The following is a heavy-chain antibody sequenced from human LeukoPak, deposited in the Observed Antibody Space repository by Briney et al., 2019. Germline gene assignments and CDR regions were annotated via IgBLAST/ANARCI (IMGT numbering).Heavy chain of an antibody. CDR1: GDSISSGTYY. CDR3: ARVGMSGCHTDAFDI. V-gene: IGHV4-61*02. Sequence: SQTLSLTCTVSGDSISSGTYYWIWIRQPAGKGLEWIGRIYTSGSTNYNPPLKSRVTISVDTSKNQFSLKLSSVTAADTAVYYCARVGMSGCHTDAFDIWGQGTMVTVSS. D-gene: IGHD6-19*01. J-gene: IGHJ3*02. CDR2: IYTSGST.